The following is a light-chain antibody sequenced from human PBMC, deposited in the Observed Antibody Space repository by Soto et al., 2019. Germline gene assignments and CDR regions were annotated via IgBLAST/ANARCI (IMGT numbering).Light chain of an antibody. CDR3: KQYSSSPPLI. CDR1: RSVGTF. CDR2: GAS. V-gene: IGKV3-20*01. J-gene: IGKJ4*01. Sequence: IVLTQSPATLSLSPGERATLSCRASRSVGTFLAWYQQKPGQAPRLLIYGASSRATVIPDRFSGSGSGTDFTLTISRLEHEDFAVYYCKQYSSSPPLIFGGGTKVEIK.